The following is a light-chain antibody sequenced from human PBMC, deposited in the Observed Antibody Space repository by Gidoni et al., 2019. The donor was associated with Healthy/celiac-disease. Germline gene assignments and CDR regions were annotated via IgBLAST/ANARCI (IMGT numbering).Light chain of an antibody. J-gene: IGLJ2*01. CDR1: SSNIGAGYD. V-gene: IGLV1-40*01. CDR2: GNR. Sequence: QSVLTQPPPVSGAPGQRVTITCTGSSSNIGAGYDVHWYQQLPGTAPKLLIYGNRNPPSGVPDRFSGSKSGTSASLAITGLQAEDEADYYCQSYDSSLSAHVVFGGGTKLTVL. CDR3: QSYDSSLSAHVV.